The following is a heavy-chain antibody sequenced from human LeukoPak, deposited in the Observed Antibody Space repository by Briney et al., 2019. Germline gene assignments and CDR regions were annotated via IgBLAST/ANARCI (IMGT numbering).Heavy chain of an antibody. D-gene: IGHD5-12*01. CDR1: GFTFTSSA. CDR2: IVVGSGNT. CDR3: AAEGRHSGYDTEVYYYYYGMDV. J-gene: IGHJ6*02. Sequence: SVKVSCKASGFTFTSSAMQWVRQARGQRLEWIGRIVVGSGNTNYAQKFQERVTITRDMSTSTAYMELSSLRSEDTAVYYCAAEGRHSGYDTEVYYYYYGMDVWGQGTTVTVSS. V-gene: IGHV1-58*02.